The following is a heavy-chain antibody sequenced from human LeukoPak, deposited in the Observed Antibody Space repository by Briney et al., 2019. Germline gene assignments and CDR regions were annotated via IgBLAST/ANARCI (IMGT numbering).Heavy chain of an antibody. Sequence: TSETLSLTCTVSGGSISSGGYYWSWIRQHPGKGLEWIGYVYYSGSTYYNPSLKSRVTISVDTSKNQFSLKLSSVTAADTAVYYCARTVAATLDYWGQGTLVTVSS. J-gene: IGHJ4*02. D-gene: IGHD2-15*01. CDR1: GGSISSGGYY. V-gene: IGHV4-31*03. CDR3: ARTVAATLDY. CDR2: VYYSGST.